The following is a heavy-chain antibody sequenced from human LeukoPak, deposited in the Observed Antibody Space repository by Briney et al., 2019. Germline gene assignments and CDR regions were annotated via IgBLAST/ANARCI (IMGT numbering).Heavy chain of an antibody. V-gene: IGHV3-48*01. CDR1: GFTFSSYT. J-gene: IGHJ4*02. D-gene: IGHD3-22*01. CDR2: LRITTGAL. CDR3: ARGKLIYYYDNSGYFDY. Sequence: PGGSLRLSCAASGFTFSSYTMNWVRQAPGKGLEWLSYLRITTGALYYADSVKGRFTISRDNAKNLLYLQMNNLRAEDTAVYYCARGKLIYYYDNSGYFDYWGQGTLVTVSS.